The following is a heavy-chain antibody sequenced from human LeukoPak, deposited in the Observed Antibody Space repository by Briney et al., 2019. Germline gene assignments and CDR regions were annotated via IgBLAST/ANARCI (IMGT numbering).Heavy chain of an antibody. D-gene: IGHD6-19*01. CDR3: ARDSSGPVEFAY. Sequence: ASVKVSCKASGGTFSSYAISWVRQAPGQGLEWMGGIIPIFGTENYAQKFQGRVTITTAESTSTACMELSTLRSEDTAVYYCARDSSGPVEFAYWGQGTLVTVSS. J-gene: IGHJ4*02. CDR1: GGTFSSYA. CDR2: IIPIFGTE. V-gene: IGHV1-69*05.